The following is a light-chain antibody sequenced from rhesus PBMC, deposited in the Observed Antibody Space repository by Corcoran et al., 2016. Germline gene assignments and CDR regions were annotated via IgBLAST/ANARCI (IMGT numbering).Light chain of an antibody. CDR3: QQGFTRPYT. CDR2: GTS. Sequence: DIQMSQSPSSLSASVGDTVTITCRASQGMSNALAWYQQKPGNDPKLLIYGTSTLEDGGPSKFSGSRAWIEFTLTIVSLQPEEFGTYYCQQGFTRPYTFGQGTKVEIK. CDR1: QGMSNA. J-gene: IGKJ2*01. V-gene: IGKV1-33*02.